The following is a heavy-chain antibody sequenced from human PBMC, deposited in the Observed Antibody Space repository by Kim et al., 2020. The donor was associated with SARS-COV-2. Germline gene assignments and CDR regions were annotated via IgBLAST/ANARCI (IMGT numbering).Heavy chain of an antibody. CDR3: ARGSLWFGEFTGTSYYYYGMDV. D-gene: IGHD3-10*01. Sequence: SDTLSHTCTVSGGSISSYYWSWIRQPAGKGLEWIGRIYTSGSTNYNPSLKSRVTMSVDTSKNQFSLKLSSVTAADTAVYYCARGSLWFGEFTGTSYYYYGMDVWGQGTTVTVS. V-gene: IGHV4-4*07. J-gene: IGHJ6*02. CDR1: GGSISSYY. CDR2: IYTSGST.